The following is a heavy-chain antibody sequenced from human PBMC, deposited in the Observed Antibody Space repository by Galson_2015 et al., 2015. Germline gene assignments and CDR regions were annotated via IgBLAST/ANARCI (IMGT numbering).Heavy chain of an antibody. D-gene: IGHD1-26*01. J-gene: IGHJ6*02. CDR3: AKDRDSGSYYYYGMDV. V-gene: IGHV3-23*01. CDR1: GFTFSSYA. CDR2: ISNSGGIT. Sequence: SLRLSCAASGFTFSSYAMRWVRQAPGKGLEWVSDISNSGGITYYADSVKGRFTISRDNSKNTLYLQMNSLRADDTAVYYCAKDRDSGSYYYYGMDVWGQGTTVTVSS.